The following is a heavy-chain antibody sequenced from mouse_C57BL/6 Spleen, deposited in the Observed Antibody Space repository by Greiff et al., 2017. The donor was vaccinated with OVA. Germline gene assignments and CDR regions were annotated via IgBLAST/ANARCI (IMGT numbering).Heavy chain of an antibody. CDR2: INPSSGYT. J-gene: IGHJ4*01. V-gene: IGHV1-4*01. D-gene: IGHD2-2*01. CDR3: ARRYYGYDGAMDY. CDR1: GYTFTSYT. Sequence: VKLVESGAELARPGASVKMSCKASGYTFTSYTMHWVKQRPGQGLEWIGYINPSSGYTKYNQKFKDKATLPADKSSSTAYMQLSGLTAEDSAVYYCARRYYGYDGAMDYWGQGTSVTVSS.